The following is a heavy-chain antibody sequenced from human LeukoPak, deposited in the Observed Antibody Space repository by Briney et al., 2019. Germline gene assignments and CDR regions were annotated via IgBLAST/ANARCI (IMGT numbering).Heavy chain of an antibody. J-gene: IGHJ4*02. CDR3: ARGRSTGYPYYFEY. Sequence: ASVKVSCKASGYTFTSYDINWVRQATGQGLEWMGWMNPNSGSTGYAQKFQGRVTITRNTSISTAYMELSGLRSEDMAVYYCARGRSTGYPYYFEYWGRGTLVTVSS. CDR2: MNPNSGST. CDR1: GYTFTSYD. D-gene: IGHD5-12*01. V-gene: IGHV1-8*03.